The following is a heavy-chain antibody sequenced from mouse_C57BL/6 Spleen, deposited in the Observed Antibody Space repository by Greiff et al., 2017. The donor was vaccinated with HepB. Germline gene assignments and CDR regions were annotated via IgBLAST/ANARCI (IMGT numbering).Heavy chain of an antibody. CDR2: IDPSDSYT. J-gene: IGHJ4*01. V-gene: IGHV1-69*01. CDR1: GYTFTSYW. D-gene: IGHD2-4*01. Sequence: QVQLQQPGAELVMPGASVKLSCKASGYTFTSYWMHCVKQRPGQGLEWIGEIDPSDSYTNYNQKFKGKSTLTVDKSSSTAYMQLSSLTSEDSAVYYCARGIYYDYDKGMDYWGQGTSVTVSS. CDR3: ARGIYYDYDKGMDY.